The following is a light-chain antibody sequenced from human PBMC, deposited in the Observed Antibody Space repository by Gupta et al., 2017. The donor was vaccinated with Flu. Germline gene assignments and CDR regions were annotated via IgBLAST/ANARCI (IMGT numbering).Light chain of an antibody. CDR3: QSADSSGTYWV. J-gene: IGLJ3*02. CDR1: ALPKQY. CDR2: KDS. V-gene: IGLV3-25*02. Sequence: SSELTQPPSVSVSPGQTARITCSGDALPKQYAYWYQQKPGQAPVLVIYKDSERRAGIPERFSGASSGTTVTLTISGVQEEDEADYYCQSADSSGTYWVFGGGTKLTVL.